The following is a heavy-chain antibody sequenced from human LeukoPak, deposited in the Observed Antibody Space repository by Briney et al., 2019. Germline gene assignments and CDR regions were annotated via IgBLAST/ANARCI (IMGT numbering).Heavy chain of an antibody. J-gene: IGHJ4*02. V-gene: IGHV4-61*02. D-gene: IGHD3-16*02. CDR3: ARLLGPFDYVWGSSRSH. Sequence: PSQTLSLTCNVSGVSIDYATYQWTWIRQSAGKGLEWIGLISKSGTTNNNPSHKSRVTISIDTTKNQFPLKVTSVTAADTAVYYCARLLGPFDYVWGSSRSHWGQGALVTVSS. CDR1: GVSIDYATYQ. CDR2: ISKSGTT.